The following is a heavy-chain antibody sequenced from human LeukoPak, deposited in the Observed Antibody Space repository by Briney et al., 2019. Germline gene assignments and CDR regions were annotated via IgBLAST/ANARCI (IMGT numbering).Heavy chain of an antibody. J-gene: IGHJ4*02. CDR1: GGSFSGYY. V-gene: IGHV4-34*01. CDR3: ARATGYMIEDYFDS. CDR2: INHSGST. Sequence: PSETLSLTCAVYGGSFSGYYWSWIRQPPGKGLEWIGEINHSGSTNYNPSLKSRVTISVDTSKNQFSLKLSSVTAADTAVYYCARATGYMIEDYFDSWGQGTLVTVSS. D-gene: IGHD3-22*01.